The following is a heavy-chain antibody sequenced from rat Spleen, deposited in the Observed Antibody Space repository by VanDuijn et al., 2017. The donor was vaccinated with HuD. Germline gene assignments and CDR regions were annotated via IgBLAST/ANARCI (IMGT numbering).Heavy chain of an antibody. Sequence: EVQLVESGGGLVQPGRSLKLSCAASGFTFSNSAMAWVCQAPTKGLEWVATISYDGSSTYYRDSVKGRFTISRDNAKSSLYLQMDSLTSEDTATYYCTRGAYYYDGYCDYWGQGVMVTVSS. V-gene: IGHV5-29*01. CDR1: GFTFSNSA. D-gene: IGHD1-12*03. CDR3: TRGAYYYDGYCDY. J-gene: IGHJ2*01. CDR2: ISYDGSST.